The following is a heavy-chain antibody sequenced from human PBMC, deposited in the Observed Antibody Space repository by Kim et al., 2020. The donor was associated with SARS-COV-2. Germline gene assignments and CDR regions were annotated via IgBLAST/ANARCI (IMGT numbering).Heavy chain of an antibody. J-gene: IGHJ6*02. CDR1: GYTFTSYA. CDR3: ASSIGNILTGYYDYYGMDV. CDR2: INTNTGNP. V-gene: IGHV7-4-1*02. Sequence: ASVKVSCKASGYTFTSYAMNWVRQAPGQGLEWMGWINTNTGNPTYAQGFTGRFVFSLDTSVSTAYLQISSLKAEDTAVYYCASSIGNILTGYYDYYGMDVWGQGTTVTVSS. D-gene: IGHD3-9*01.